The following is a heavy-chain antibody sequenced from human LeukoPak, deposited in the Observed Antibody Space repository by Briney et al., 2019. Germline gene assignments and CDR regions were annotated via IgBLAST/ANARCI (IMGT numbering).Heavy chain of an antibody. D-gene: IGHD5/OR15-5a*01. CDR2: ISTSGSS. CDR3: ARDRVSWHYFDY. V-gene: IGHV4-4*07. CDR1: GGSISPYY. Sequence: SETLSLTCTVPGGSISPYYWSFSRQPAGKGLEWIGRISTSGSSKYNPSLESRVTMSVDTSKNQFSLKVTSVTAADTAMYYCARDRVSWHYFDYWGQGTLLTVSS. J-gene: IGHJ4*02.